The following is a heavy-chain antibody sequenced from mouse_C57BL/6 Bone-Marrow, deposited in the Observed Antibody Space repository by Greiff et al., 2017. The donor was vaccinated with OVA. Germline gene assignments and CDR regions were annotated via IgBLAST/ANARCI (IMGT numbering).Heavy chain of an antibody. J-gene: IGHJ1*03. Sequence: EVKVEESGGGLVKPGGSLKLSCAASGFTFSSYTMSWVRQTPEKRLEWVATISGGGGNTYYPDSVKGRFTISRDNAKNTLYLQMSSLRSEDTALYYCARHGDGLWYFDVWGTGTTVTVSS. D-gene: IGHD1-2*01. CDR1: GFTFSSYT. CDR2: ISGGGGNT. V-gene: IGHV5-9*01. CDR3: ARHGDGLWYFDV.